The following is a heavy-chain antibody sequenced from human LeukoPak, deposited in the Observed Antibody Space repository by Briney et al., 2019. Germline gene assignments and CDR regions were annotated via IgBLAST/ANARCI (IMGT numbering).Heavy chain of an antibody. V-gene: IGHV1-69*04. Sequence: SVKVSCKASGGTFSSYAISWVRQAPGQGLEWMGRIIPILCIANYAQKFQGRVTITADKSTSTAYMELSSLRSEDTAVYYCARDGDSSGYYYLYWGQGTLVTVSS. CDR2: IIPILCIA. J-gene: IGHJ4*02. D-gene: IGHD3-22*01. CDR3: ARDGDSSGYYYLY. CDR1: GGTFSSYA.